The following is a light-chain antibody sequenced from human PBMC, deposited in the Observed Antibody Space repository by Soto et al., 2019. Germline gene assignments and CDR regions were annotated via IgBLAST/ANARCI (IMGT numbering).Light chain of an antibody. Sequence: DVQMTQSPSSLSASVGDRVTITCRASHNISRYLNWYHQKPGKAPKLLIYATSRLHSGVPSRFSGSGSGTDFTLTISSLQPEDFATYFCPQSDTTPRTFGQGTKVEIK. V-gene: IGKV1-39*01. CDR1: HNISRY. J-gene: IGKJ1*01. CDR3: PQSDTTPRT. CDR2: ATS.